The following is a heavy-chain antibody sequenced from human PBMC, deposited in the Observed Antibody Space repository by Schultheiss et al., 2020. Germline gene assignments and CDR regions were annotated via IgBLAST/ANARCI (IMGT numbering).Heavy chain of an antibody. V-gene: IGHV1-18*04. J-gene: IGHJ4*02. CDR3: AREIYYGSGSYYSEAFDY. CDR1: GYTFTSYG. D-gene: IGHD3-10*01. CDR2: ISAYNGNT. Sequence: ASVKVSCKASGYTFTSYGISWVRQAPGQGLEWMGWISAYNGNTNYAQKFQGRVSFTRDTSASTAYLEVSSLTSEDTAVYYCAREIYYGSGSYYSEAFDYWGQGTLVTVSS.